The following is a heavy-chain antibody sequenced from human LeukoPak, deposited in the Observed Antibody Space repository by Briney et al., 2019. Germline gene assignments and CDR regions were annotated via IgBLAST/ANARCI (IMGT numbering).Heavy chain of an antibody. CDR3: AKDRGYNYGKGVDY. Sequence: GGSLRLSCAASGFTFDDYAIHWVRQAPGKGLEWVSGISWNNGVIAYADSVKGRFTISRDNAKNSLYLQMNSLRAEDTALYYCAKDRGYNYGKGVDYWGQGTLVTVSS. CDR1: GFTFDDYA. D-gene: IGHD5-18*01. J-gene: IGHJ4*02. V-gene: IGHV3-9*01. CDR2: ISWNNGVI.